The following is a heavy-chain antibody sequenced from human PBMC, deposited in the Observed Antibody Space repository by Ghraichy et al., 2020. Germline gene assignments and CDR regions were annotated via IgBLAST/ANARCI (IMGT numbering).Heavy chain of an antibody. J-gene: IGHJ4*02. V-gene: IGHV4-39*01. D-gene: IGHD3-22*01. CDR1: GGSISSSSYY. CDR3: ASNPYDSSGYYVDY. Sequence: SETLSLTCTVSGGSISSSSYYWGWIRQPPGKGLEWIGSIYYSGSTYYNPSLKSRVTISVDTSKNQFSLKLSSVTAADTAVYYCASNPYDSSGYYVDYWGQGTLVTVSS. CDR2: IYYSGST.